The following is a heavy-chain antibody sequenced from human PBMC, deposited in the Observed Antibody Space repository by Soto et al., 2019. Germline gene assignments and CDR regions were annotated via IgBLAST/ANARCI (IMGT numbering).Heavy chain of an antibody. V-gene: IGHV1-18*04. CDR1: GNTFSRFG. J-gene: IGHJ3*01. Sequence: QVPLVQSGPEVKKPGASVKVSCKASGNTFSRFGISWVRQAPGQGLEWMGWISAYNRFTNYAQNVQGRATMTTDTSTRTAYMDTRSLRSDDTAGYYCARAVGEQIHAFDVWGQGTMVTVSS. CDR3: ARAVGEQIHAFDV. D-gene: IGHD3-10*01. CDR2: ISAYNRFT.